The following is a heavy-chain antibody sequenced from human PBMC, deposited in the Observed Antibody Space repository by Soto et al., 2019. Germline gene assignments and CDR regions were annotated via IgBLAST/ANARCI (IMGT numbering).Heavy chain of an antibody. Sequence: SETLSLTCTVSGGSISSSSYYWGWIRQPPGKGLEWIGSIHYSGSTYYNPSLKSRVTISVDTSKNQFSLKLSSVTAADTAVYYCAREGNNWFDPWGQGTLVTVSS. CDR2: IHYSGST. CDR3: AREGNNWFDP. V-gene: IGHV4-39*02. J-gene: IGHJ5*02. CDR1: GGSISSSSYY.